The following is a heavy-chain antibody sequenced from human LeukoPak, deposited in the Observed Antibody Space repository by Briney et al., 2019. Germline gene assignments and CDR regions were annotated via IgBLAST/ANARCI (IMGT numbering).Heavy chain of an antibody. CDR3: AKVPSSASGWYRFDY. CDR2: ISGDGGST. J-gene: IGHJ4*02. CDR1: GFTFDDYA. Sequence: PGGSLRLSCAASGFTFDDYAMHWVRQTSGKGLEWVSLISGDGGSTYFADSVKGRFTVSRDNSKNSLYLQMNSLRPEDTALYYCAKVPSSASGWYRFDYWGQGTLVTVSS. D-gene: IGHD6-19*01. V-gene: IGHV3-43*02.